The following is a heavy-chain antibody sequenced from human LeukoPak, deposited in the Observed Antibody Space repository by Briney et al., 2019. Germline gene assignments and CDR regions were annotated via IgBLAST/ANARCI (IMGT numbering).Heavy chain of an antibody. CDR2: ISSSSSTI. CDR3: ARETYYDFWSGLYGMDV. CDR1: GFTFSSYS. Sequence: GGSLRLSCAASGFTFSSYSMNWVRQAPGKGLEWVSYISSSSSTIYYADSVKGRFTISRDNAKNSLYLQMNSLRAEDTAVYYCARETYYDFWSGLYGMDVWGQGTTVTVSS. J-gene: IGHJ6*02. D-gene: IGHD3-3*01. V-gene: IGHV3-48*01.